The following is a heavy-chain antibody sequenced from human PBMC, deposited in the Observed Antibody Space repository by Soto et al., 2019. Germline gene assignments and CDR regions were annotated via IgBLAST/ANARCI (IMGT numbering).Heavy chain of an antibody. CDR3: ARGTLLLWFGELLDSYYRMDV. D-gene: IGHD3-10*01. J-gene: IGHJ6*02. CDR1: GFTFSDYY. CDR2: ISSSGSTI. Sequence: PGGSLRLSCAASGFTFSDYYMSWIRQAPGKGLKWVSYISSSGSTIYYADSVKGRFTISRDNAKNSLYLQMNSLRAEDTAVYYCARGTLLLWFGELLDSYYRMDVWGQGTTVTVSS. V-gene: IGHV3-11*01.